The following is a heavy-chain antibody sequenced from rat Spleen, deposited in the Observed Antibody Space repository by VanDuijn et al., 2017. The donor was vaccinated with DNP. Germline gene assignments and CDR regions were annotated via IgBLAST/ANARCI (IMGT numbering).Heavy chain of an antibody. V-gene: IGHV5-31*01. J-gene: IGHJ4*01. Sequence: EVQLVESGGGPVQPGRSLKLSCLASGFIFSNYWMTWIRQAPGKGLEWVASITNSGDGTYYSDSVKGRFSISRDNAKSTLYLQMDSLRSEDTATYYCARHRTTSPYFYFMDAWGQGASVTVSS. CDR1: GFIFSNYW. CDR2: ITNSGDGT. D-gene: IGHD1-10*01. CDR3: ARHRTTSPYFYFMDA.